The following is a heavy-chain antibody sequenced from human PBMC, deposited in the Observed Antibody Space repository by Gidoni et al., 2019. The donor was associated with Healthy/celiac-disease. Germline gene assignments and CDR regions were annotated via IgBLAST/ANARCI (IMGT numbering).Heavy chain of an antibody. CDR2: IYTSGST. D-gene: IGHD3-3*01. CDR3: AQEGYYDFWSAYSGYYYYMDV. Sequence: QVQLQESGPGLVKPSQTLSLTCTVSGGSISSGSYYWSWIRQPAGKGLEWIGRIYTSGSTNYHPSLKSRVTISVDTSKNQFSLKLSSVTAADTAVYYCAQEGYYDFWSAYSGYYYYMDVWGKGTTVTVSS. V-gene: IGHV4-61*02. J-gene: IGHJ6*03. CDR1: GGSISSGSYY.